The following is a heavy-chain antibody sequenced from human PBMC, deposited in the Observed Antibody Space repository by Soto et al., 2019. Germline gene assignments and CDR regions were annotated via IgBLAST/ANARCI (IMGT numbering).Heavy chain of an antibody. V-gene: IGHV1-2*02. Sequence: ASVKVSCKASGYSFSDHYMYWVRQAPGQGLEWMGWINPFHGGTKYAQKFRGRVTMTRDTSITTAYMELRSLRSDDTAVYYCATDGGLLNKSFYSYNGMDVWGQGTTVTVYS. D-gene: IGHD2-21*01. CDR3: ATDGGLLNKSFYSYNGMDV. CDR1: GYSFSDHY. J-gene: IGHJ6*02. CDR2: INPFHGGT.